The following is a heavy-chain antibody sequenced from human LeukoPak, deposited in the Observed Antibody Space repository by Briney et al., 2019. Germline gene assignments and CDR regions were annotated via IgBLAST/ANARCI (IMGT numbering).Heavy chain of an antibody. CDR3: ARAPYGSATNNYYMDV. J-gene: IGHJ6*03. CDR1: GGSISSYP. V-gene: IGHV4-59*01. D-gene: IGHD3-10*01. Sequence: PSETLSLTCTVSGGSISSYPWGWIRQPPGEGLEWIGFFYYSGSTNYNPSLKSRVTISVDTSKNQFSLKLSSVTAADTAVYYCARAPYGSATNNYYMDVWGKGTTVTVSS. CDR2: FYYSGST.